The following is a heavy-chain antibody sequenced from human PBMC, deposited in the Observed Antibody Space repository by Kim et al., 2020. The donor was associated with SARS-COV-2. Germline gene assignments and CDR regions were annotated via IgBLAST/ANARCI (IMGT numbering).Heavy chain of an antibody. D-gene: IGHD6-19*01. CDR2: INHSGST. CDR1: GGSFSGYY. Sequence: SETLSLTCAVYGGSFSGYYWSWIRQPPGKGLEWIGEINHSGSTNYNPSLKSRVTISVDTSKNQFSLKLSSVTAADTAVYYCARGEGIAVAPGPFDIWGQGTMVTVSS. V-gene: IGHV4-34*01. J-gene: IGHJ3*02. CDR3: ARGEGIAVAPGPFDI.